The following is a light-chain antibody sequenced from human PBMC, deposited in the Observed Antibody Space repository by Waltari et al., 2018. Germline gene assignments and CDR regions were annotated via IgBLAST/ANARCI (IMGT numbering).Light chain of an antibody. CDR1: SSDVGAYNY. J-gene: IGLJ1*01. CDR2: EVN. Sequence: QSALTQPASVSGSPGQSITISCTGTSSDVGAYNYVSWYQQHPGKAPKLMIYEVNNRPSGVPHRSSGSKSGNTASLTISGLQAEDEADYYCNSYTSSTTQVFGTGTKVTVL. CDR3: NSYTSSTTQV. V-gene: IGLV2-14*01.